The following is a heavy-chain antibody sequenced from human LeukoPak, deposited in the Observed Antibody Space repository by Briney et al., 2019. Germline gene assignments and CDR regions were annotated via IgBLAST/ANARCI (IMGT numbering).Heavy chain of an antibody. D-gene: IGHD4-17*01. CDR3: ARDRFQSEHYGGLDY. V-gene: IGHV3-33*01. CDR2: IWFDGSNK. Sequence: GGSLRLSCAASGFTFSNYGMHWVRQAPGKGLEWVAVIWFDGSNKYYADSVKGRFTISRDDSKNTLYLQMNSLRAEDTAVYYCARDRFQSEHYGGLDYWGQGTLVTVSS. J-gene: IGHJ4*02. CDR1: GFTFSNYG.